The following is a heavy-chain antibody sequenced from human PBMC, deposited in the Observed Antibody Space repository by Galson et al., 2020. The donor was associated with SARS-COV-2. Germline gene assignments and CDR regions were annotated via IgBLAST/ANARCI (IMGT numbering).Heavy chain of an antibody. V-gene: IGHV3-33*01. D-gene: IGHD1-26*01. CDR3: ARDSLGQTPFDY. Sequence: GGSLRLSFAASGFTFSTYNMHWVRQAPGKGLDWVAVIWYDGSNKYYADSVKGRFTISRDNSKNTLYLQMNSLRAEDTAVYYCARDSLGQTPFDYWGQGTLVTVSS. J-gene: IGHJ4*02. CDR1: GFTFSTYN. CDR2: IWYDGSNK.